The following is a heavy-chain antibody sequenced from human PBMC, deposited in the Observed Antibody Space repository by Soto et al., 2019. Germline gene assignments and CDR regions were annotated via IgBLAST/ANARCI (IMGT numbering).Heavy chain of an antibody. Sequence: PGGSLRLSCAASGFTFSSYWMHWVRQAPGKGLVWVSRTNSDGSTTNYADSVKGRFTISRDNVKNTLYLQMSSLRAEDTALYFCGRATYNTGLYPPDYWGQGTLVTAPQ. D-gene: IGHD2-2*02. CDR1: GFTFSSYW. CDR2: TNSDGSTT. CDR3: GRATYNTGLYPPDY. V-gene: IGHV3-74*01. J-gene: IGHJ4*02.